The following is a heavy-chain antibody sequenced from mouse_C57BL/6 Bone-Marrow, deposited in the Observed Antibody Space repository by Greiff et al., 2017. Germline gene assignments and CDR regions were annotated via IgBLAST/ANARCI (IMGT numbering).Heavy chain of an antibody. V-gene: IGHV1-15*01. CDR3: TRNYYGSSYWYFDV. CDR1: GYTFTDYE. CDR2: IDPETGGT. J-gene: IGHJ1*03. Sequence: QVQLQQSGAELVRPGASVTLSCKASGYTFTDYEMHWVKQTPVHGLEWIGAIDPETGGTAYNQKFKGKAILTADKSSSTAYMELRSLTSEDSAVHYCTRNYYGSSYWYFDVWGTGTTVTVSS. D-gene: IGHD1-1*01.